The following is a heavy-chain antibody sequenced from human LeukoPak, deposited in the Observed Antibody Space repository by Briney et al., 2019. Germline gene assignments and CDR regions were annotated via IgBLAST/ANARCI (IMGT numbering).Heavy chain of an antibody. CDR2: IIPIFGTA. D-gene: IGHD2-15*01. Sequence: GSSVKVSCKASGGTFSSYAISWVRQAPGQGLEWMGGIIPIFGTANYAQKFQGRVTITADESTSTAYMELSSLRSEDTAVYYCARGRTSVSGGICYTAPDAFDIWGQGTMVTVSS. V-gene: IGHV1-69*01. CDR3: ARGRTSVSGGICYTAPDAFDI. J-gene: IGHJ3*02. CDR1: GGTFSSYA.